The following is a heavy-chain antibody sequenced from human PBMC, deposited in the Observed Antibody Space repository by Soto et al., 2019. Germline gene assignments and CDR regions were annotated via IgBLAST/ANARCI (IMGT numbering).Heavy chain of an antibody. D-gene: IGHD3-22*01. V-gene: IGHV1-69*13. CDR2: IIPIFGTA. CDR1: GGTFSSYD. CDR3: SRGTYYYDSSGYPFDY. J-gene: IGHJ4*02. Sequence: SVKVSCKASGGTFSSYDISWVRQAPGQGLEWMGGIIPIFGTANYAQKFQDRVTMTADESTSTAYMELSNLRSEDTAVYYCSRGTYYYDSSGYPFDYWGQGTLVTVSS.